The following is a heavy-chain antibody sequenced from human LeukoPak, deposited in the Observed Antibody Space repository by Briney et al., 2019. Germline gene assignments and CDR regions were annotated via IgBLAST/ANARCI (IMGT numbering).Heavy chain of an antibody. D-gene: IGHD6-13*01. V-gene: IGHV4-4*07. Sequence: SETLSPTCTVSGGSISSYYWSWIRQPAGKGLEWIGRIYSTGSTNYNPSLKSRVTMSVDTSKNQFSLRLRSVTAADTAVYYCARQIASAGTAGFDFWGQGALVTVSS. CDR3: ARQIASAGTAGFDF. CDR1: GGSISSYY. J-gene: IGHJ4*02. CDR2: IYSTGST.